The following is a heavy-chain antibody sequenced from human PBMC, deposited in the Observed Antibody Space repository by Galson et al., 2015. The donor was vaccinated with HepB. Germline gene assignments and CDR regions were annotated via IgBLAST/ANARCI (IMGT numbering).Heavy chain of an antibody. V-gene: IGHV3-9*01. CDR3: AKGDILTGYYYFDY. D-gene: IGHD3-9*01. CDR1: GFTFDDYA. J-gene: IGHJ4*02. CDR2: ISWNSGSI. Sequence: SLRLSCAASGFTFDDYAMHWVRQAPGKGLEWVSGISWNSGSIGYADSVKGRFTISRDNAKNSLYLQMNSLRAEDTALYYCAKGDILTGYYYFDYWGQGTLVTVSS.